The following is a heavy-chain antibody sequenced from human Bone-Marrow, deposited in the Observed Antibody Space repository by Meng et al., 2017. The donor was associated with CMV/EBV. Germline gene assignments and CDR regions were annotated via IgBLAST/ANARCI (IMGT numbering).Heavy chain of an antibody. CDR2: IKQDGSEK. V-gene: IGHV3-7*01. Sequence: GESLKISCATSGFTFSDYWMTWVRQVPGRGLEWVATIKQDGSEKDYGDSVKGRFTISRDNANNSLSLQLNYPRVEDTAIYYCARVERSDDSRYRPFDYCGQGSLVTVSS. CDR1: GFTFSDYW. D-gene: IGHD3-16*01. J-gene: IGHJ4*02. CDR3: ARVERSDDSRYRPFDY.